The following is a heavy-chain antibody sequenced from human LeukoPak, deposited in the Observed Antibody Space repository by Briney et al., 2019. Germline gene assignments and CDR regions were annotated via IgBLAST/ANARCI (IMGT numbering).Heavy chain of an antibody. J-gene: IGHJ4*02. CDR1: GFTFSSYA. CDR3: AREGYHSNGYYDL. CDR2: IYTDDNT. Sequence: GGSLRLSCAASGFTFSSYAMHWVRQAPGKGLEWVSVIYTDDNTYYADSVKGRFTISRDNSKNTLYLQMNSLRAEDTAVYYCAREGYHSNGYYDLWGQGTLVTVSS. V-gene: IGHV3-53*01. D-gene: IGHD3-22*01.